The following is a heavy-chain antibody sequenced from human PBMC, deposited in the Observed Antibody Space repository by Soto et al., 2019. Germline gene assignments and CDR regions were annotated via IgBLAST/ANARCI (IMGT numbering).Heavy chain of an antibody. D-gene: IGHD2-21*02. CDR2: NDWDNDK. CDR3: ARAPAGDCKNGLDV. Sequence: VSGPTLVNPTQTLTLTCTVSGFSLSTRGMCVSWIRQPPGKALEWLALNDWDNDKYYSTSLRTRLTISKDTSKNQVVLTMTNMDPVDTATYYCARAPAGDCKNGLDVWGQGTTVTVSS. CDR1: GFSLSTRGMC. J-gene: IGHJ6*02. V-gene: IGHV2-70*01.